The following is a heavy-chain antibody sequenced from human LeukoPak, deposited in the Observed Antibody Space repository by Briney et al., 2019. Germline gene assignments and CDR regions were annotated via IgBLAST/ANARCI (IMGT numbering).Heavy chain of an antibody. J-gene: IGHJ5*02. CDR1: GGSITSYY. CDR2: IYYSGST. D-gene: IGHD3-10*01. CDR3: ARGGVNYKIAGP. V-gene: IGHV4-59*01. Sequence: SETLSLTCTVSGGSITSYYWTWIRQRPGKGLERIGYIYYSGSTSYNPSLKSRVTISVDTSKNQFSLKLSSVTAADTAVYYCARGGVNYKIAGPWGQGALVTVSS.